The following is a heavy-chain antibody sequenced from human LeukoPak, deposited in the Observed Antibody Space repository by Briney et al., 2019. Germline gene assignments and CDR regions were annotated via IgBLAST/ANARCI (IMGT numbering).Heavy chain of an antibody. D-gene: IGHD3-22*01. Sequence: PGGSLRLSCAASGFTFSSYWMHWVRQAPGKGLVWVSGINSDGSTTTYADSVKGRFTISRDNAKDTLYLQMTTLRAEDTAVYYCARATYYYDSSGYRAIYYFDYWGQGTLVTVSS. CDR2: INSDGSTT. J-gene: IGHJ4*02. CDR1: GFTFSSYW. V-gene: IGHV3-74*01. CDR3: ARATYYYDSSGYRAIYYFDY.